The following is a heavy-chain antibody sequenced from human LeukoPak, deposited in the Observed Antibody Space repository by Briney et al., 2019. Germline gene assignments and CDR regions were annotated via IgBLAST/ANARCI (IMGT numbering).Heavy chain of an antibody. CDR2: IIPILGIA. D-gene: IGHD2-2*01. J-gene: IGHJ4*02. Sequence: SVKVSCKASGGTFSSYAISWVRQAPGQGLEWMGRIIPILGIANYAQKFQGRVTITADKSTSTAYMELSSLRSEDTAVYYCAREGYCNNTICDKPFDYWGQGTLVTVSS. CDR1: GGTFSSYA. CDR3: AREGYCNNTICDKPFDY. V-gene: IGHV1-69*04.